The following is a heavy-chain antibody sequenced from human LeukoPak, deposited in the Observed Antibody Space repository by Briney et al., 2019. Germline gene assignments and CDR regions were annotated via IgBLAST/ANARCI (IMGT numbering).Heavy chain of an antibody. CDR2: INPSGGST. J-gene: IGHJ4*02. Sequence: ASVKVSCXASGYTFTSYYMHWVRLAPGQGLEWMGIINPSGGSTSYAQKFQGRVTMTRDTSTSTVYMELSSLRSEDTAVYYCARVGHYYDSSGYSPFDYWGQGTLVTVSS. D-gene: IGHD3-22*01. CDR1: GYTFTSYY. V-gene: IGHV1-46*01. CDR3: ARVGHYYDSSGYSPFDY.